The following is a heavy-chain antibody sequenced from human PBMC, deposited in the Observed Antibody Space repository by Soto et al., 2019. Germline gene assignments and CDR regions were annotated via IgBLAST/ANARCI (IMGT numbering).Heavy chain of an antibody. V-gene: IGHV3-7*01. CDR2: IKQDGSEK. Sequence: EVQVVESGGGLVQPGGSLRLSCAASGFIFSNYWMSWVRQAPGKGLEWVANIKQDGSEKHYVDSVKGRFTTSRDNADNSLYLKMNSLRAEDTAVYYCAKNNLYCSSTNCFVFDYWGQGTLGTVSS. J-gene: IGHJ4*02. CDR1: GFIFSNYW. D-gene: IGHD2-2*01. CDR3: AKNNLYCSSTNCFVFDY.